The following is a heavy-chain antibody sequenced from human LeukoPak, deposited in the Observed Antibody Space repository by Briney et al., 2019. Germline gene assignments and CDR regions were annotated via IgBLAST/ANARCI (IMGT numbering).Heavy chain of an antibody. V-gene: IGHV3-15*01. D-gene: IGHD1-1*01. CDR2: IKSRADGGT. J-gene: IGHJ4*02. CDR3: TAVTTDY. CDR1: GFTFSGAW. Sequence: GGSLRLSCAASGFTFSGAWMSWVRQAPGKGLEWVGRIKSRADGGTDYAAPVKGRFTISRDDSKNTLYLQMSSLKTDDTAVYYCTAVTTDYWGQGTLVTVSS.